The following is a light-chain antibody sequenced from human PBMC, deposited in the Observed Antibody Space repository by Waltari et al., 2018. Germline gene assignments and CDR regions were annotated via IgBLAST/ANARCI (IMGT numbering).Light chain of an antibody. J-gene: IGLJ3*02. CDR2: KAN. CDR3: ALYMGSGIWV. CDR1: SGSLSTSSY. V-gene: IGLV8-61*01. Sequence: QTVVTQAPSVSVSPGGTVPFPCALSSGSLSTSSYATWYQQTPGQAPRTRVYKANARSSGVPDRFSGSILGNTAALTIKGAQAVDESDYYCALYMGSGIWVFGGGTRLTVL.